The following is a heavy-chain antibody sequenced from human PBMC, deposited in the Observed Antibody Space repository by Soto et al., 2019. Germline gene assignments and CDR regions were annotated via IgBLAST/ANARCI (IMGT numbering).Heavy chain of an antibody. CDR3: VRGGQGADSNSPESYHPFDF. D-gene: IGHD1-7*01. J-gene: IGHJ4*02. Sequence: ASVKVSCKTSGYTFSDYYTHWVRQAPGQGLEWMGWINPNSGGTGYAEKFQGRVTMTRDTSISTAYMELNRLNSDDTAVYYCVRGGQGADSNSPESYHPFDFWGQGTMVTVSS. CDR2: INPNSGGT. V-gene: IGHV1-2*02. CDR1: GYTFSDYY.